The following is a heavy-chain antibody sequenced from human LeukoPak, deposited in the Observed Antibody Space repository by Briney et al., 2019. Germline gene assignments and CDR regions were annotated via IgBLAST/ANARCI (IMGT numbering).Heavy chain of an antibody. V-gene: IGHV3-23*01. CDR3: AKDYYGSGKIYGMDV. D-gene: IGHD3-10*01. Sequence: GGSLRLSCAASGFTFSSYAMGWVRQAPGKGLEWVSAISGSGGNTYYTDSVKGRFTISRDNSKNTLYLQMNSLRAEDTAIYYCAKDYYGSGKIYGMDVWGQGTTVTVSS. CDR1: GFTFSSYA. CDR2: ISGSGGNT. J-gene: IGHJ6*02.